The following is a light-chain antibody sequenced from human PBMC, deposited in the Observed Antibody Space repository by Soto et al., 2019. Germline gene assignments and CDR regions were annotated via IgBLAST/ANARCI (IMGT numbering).Light chain of an antibody. J-gene: IGLJ2*01. CDR3: CSDAGTYTWI. V-gene: IGLV2-11*01. CDR1: SNNVGGYNY. Sequence: QSALTQPRSVSGSPGQSVTISCTGASNNVGGYNYVSWYQHHPGKVPQLIIYDVTKRPSGVPDRFSGSKSGNTASLTISGLQVEDEADYYCCSDAGTYTWIFGGGTKLTVL. CDR2: DVT.